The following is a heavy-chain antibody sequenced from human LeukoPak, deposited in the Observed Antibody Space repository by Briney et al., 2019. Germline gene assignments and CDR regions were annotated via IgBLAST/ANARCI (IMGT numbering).Heavy chain of an antibody. V-gene: IGHV3-15*01. CDR2: IKSKTDGGTT. Sequence: GGSLRLSCAASGFTFSNAWMSWVRQAPGKGLEWVGRIKSKTDGGTTDYAAPVKGRFTISRDDSINTLYLQMNSLKTEDAAVYYCTIVWFGELSGSFDYWGQGTLVTVSS. CDR1: GFTFSNAW. J-gene: IGHJ4*02. D-gene: IGHD3-10*01. CDR3: TIVWFGELSGSFDY.